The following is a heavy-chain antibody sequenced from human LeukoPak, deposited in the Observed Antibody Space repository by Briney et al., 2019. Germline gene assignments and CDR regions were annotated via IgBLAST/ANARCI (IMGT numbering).Heavy chain of an antibody. J-gene: IGHJ4*02. D-gene: IGHD6-13*01. CDR2: INHSGST. Sequence: SETLSLTCAVYGGSFSGYYWSWIRQPPGKGLEWIGEINHSGSTNYNPSLKSRVTISVDTSKNQFSLKLSSVTAADTAVYYCARGRYSSSEIDYWGQRTLVTLSS. V-gene: IGHV4-34*01. CDR3: ARGRYSSSEIDY. CDR1: GGSFSGYY.